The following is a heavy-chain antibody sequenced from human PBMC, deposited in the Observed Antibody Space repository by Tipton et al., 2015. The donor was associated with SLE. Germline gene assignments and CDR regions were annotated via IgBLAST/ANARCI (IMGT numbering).Heavy chain of an antibody. CDR2: INHSGST. CDR1: GGSFSGYY. CDR3: ARHVAIAAAGYYYYYGMDV. V-gene: IGHV4-34*01. D-gene: IGHD6-13*01. Sequence: TLSLTCAVYGGSFSGYYWSWIRQPPGKGLEWIGEINHSGSTNYNPSLKSRVTISVDTSKKQFSLKLSSVTAADTAVYYCARHVAIAAAGYYYYYGMDVWGQGTTVTVSS. J-gene: IGHJ6*02.